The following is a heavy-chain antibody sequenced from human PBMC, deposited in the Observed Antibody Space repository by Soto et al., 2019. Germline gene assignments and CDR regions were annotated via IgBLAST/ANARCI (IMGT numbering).Heavy chain of an antibody. V-gene: IGHV2-70*12. CDR3: APIRRTRVSSESWTSNGMDV. CDR1: GFSLTTSGVV. D-gene: IGHD2-2*02. J-gene: IGHJ6*02. CDR2: IHWDDDK. Sequence: SGHIRVYPTQTLTLTCTFSGFSLTTSGVVVGCIRQPPGKALDWLAHIHWDDDKDYNKFLGTRLSISKDTSKNQVALTVRNVDPVDTASYSCAPIRRTRVSSESWTSNGMDVWGQ.